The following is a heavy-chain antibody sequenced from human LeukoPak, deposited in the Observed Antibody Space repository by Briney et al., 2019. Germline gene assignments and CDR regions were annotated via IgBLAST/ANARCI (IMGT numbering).Heavy chain of an antibody. CDR3: ARGQGDIVVVVAARTSTYFDY. Sequence: PSETLSLTCAVYGGSFSGYYWSWIRQPPGKGLEWIGEINHSGSTNYNPSLKSRVTISVDTSKNQFSLKLSSVTAADTAVYYCARGQGDIVVVVAARTSTYFDYWGQGTLVTVSS. J-gene: IGHJ4*02. CDR1: GGSFSGYY. D-gene: IGHD2-15*01. V-gene: IGHV4-34*01. CDR2: INHSGST.